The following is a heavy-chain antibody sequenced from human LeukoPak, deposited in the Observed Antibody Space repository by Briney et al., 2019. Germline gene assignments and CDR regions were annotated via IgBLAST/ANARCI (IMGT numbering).Heavy chain of an antibody. CDR3: ARDGMLTIQY. CDR1: GFTFSDYY. Sequence: GGSLRLSCAASGFTFSDYYMSWIRQAPGKGLEWVANIKRDGSDKYYVDSVKGRFTISKDNAKNLLFLQMNSLRAEDTAVYYCARDGMLTIQYWGQGTLVTVSS. D-gene: IGHD3-16*01. CDR2: IKRDGSDK. J-gene: IGHJ4*02. V-gene: IGHV3-7*01.